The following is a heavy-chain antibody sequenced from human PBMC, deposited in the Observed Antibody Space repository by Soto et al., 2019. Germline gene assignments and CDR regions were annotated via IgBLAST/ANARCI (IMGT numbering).Heavy chain of an antibody. CDR3: ARLGGYYQAFDQ. Sequence: SETLSLTCTVSGDSISNYYWGWFRQPPGKGLEWVGYIYYTGSTTYSPSLKSRVTISLDTSKNQFSLKLNSVTAADTAVYYCARLGGYYQAFDQWGQGSLVTVSS. V-gene: IGHV4-59*08. D-gene: IGHD3-22*01. CDR1: GDSISNYY. J-gene: IGHJ4*02. CDR2: IYYTGST.